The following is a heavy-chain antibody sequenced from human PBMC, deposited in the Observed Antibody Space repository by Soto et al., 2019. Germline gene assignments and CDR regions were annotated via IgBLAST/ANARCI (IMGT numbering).Heavy chain of an antibody. J-gene: IGHJ6*02. D-gene: IGHD2-8*01. CDR3: ARDIESVTAKHFFYYYAMDV. Sequence: ASVKVSCKAPGFTFSNYGLNWVRLAPGQGLEWMGWVSANNGHTNYAQNLQGRVSMTTDTSTSTAYMELRGLTFDDTAVYYCARDIESVTAKHFFYYYAMDVWGQGTTVTVSS. CDR1: GFTFSNYG. V-gene: IGHV1-18*01. CDR2: VSANNGHT.